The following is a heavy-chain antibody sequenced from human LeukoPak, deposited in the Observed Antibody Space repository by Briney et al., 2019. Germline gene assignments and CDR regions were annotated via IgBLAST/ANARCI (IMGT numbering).Heavy chain of an antibody. Sequence: ASVKISCKASGGTFSSYAISWVRQAPGQGLEWMGGIIPIFGTANYAQKFQGRVTITADESTSTAYMELSSLRSEDTAVYYCARDMRCSRGSCYPPTYYYYGMDVWGQGTTVTVSS. V-gene: IGHV1-69*13. CDR2: IIPIFGTA. D-gene: IGHD2-15*01. J-gene: IGHJ6*02. CDR1: GGTFSSYA. CDR3: ARDMRCSRGSCYPPTYYYYGMDV.